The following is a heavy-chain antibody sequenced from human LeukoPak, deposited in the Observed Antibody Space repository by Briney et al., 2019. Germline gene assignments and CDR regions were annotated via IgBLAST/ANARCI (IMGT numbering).Heavy chain of an antibody. V-gene: IGHV4-34*01. CDR1: GGSFSGYY. J-gene: IGHJ5*02. Sequence: SETLSLTCAVYGGSFSGYYLSWIRQPPGKGLEWIGEINHSGSTNYNPSLKSRVTISVDTSKNQFSLKLSSVTAADTAVYYCARRVTTSWWAWFDPWGQGTLVTVSS. CDR3: ARRVTTSWWAWFDP. D-gene: IGHD4-11*01. CDR2: INHSGST.